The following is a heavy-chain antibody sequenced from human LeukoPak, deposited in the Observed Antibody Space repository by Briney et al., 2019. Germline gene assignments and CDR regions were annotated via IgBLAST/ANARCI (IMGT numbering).Heavy chain of an antibody. D-gene: IGHD6-19*01. V-gene: IGHV3-21*01. Sequence: GGSLRLSCAASGFTFSSYSMNWVRQAPGKGLEWVSSISSSSSYIYYADSVKGRFTTSRDNAKSSLYLQMNSLRAEDTALYYCARGQGSAPVAGDSDYWGQGSLVTVSS. CDR2: ISSSSSYI. CDR1: GFTFSSYS. J-gene: IGHJ4*02. CDR3: ARGQGSAPVAGDSDY.